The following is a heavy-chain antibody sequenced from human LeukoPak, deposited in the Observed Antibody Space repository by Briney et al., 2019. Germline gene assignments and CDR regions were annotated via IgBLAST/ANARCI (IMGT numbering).Heavy chain of an antibody. Sequence: GASVKVSCKASGGTFSTYAINWVRQAPGQGLEWMGGIIPIFGTPNYAQKFQGRVTITTDESTSTAYMELSSLRSEDTAVYYCARVHDWEEISGAIPDYFDYWGQGTLVTVSS. D-gene: IGHD3-3*01. CDR1: GGTFSTYA. J-gene: IGHJ4*02. CDR3: ARVHDWEEISGAIPDYFDY. CDR2: IIPIFGTP. V-gene: IGHV1-69*05.